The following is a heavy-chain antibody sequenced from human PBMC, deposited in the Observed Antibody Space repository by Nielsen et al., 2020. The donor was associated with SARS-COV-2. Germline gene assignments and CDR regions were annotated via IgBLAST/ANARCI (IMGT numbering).Heavy chain of an antibody. CDR2: INSDGSST. V-gene: IGHV3-74*01. J-gene: IGHJ3*02. CDR3: AKDFRIAVAGTTFGAFDI. CDR1: GFTFSSYA. Sequence: GGSLRLSCAASGFTFSSYAMSWVRQAPGKGLVWVSRINSDGSSTSYADSVKGRFTISRDNAKNSLYLQMNSLRAEDTALYYCAKDFRIAVAGTTFGAFDIWGQGTMVTVSS. D-gene: IGHD6-19*01.